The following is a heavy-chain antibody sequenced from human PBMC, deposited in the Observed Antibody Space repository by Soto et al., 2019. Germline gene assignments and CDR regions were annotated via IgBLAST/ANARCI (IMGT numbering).Heavy chain of an antibody. J-gene: IGHJ4*02. V-gene: IGHV3-64*01. Sequence: EVQLVESGGGLVQPGGSLRLSCAASGFTFSSYAMHWVRQAPGKGLEYVSAISSNGGSTYYANSVKGRFTISRDNSKNTLYLQMGLLRAEDMAVYHCAREESGGSLPHYWGQGTLVTVSS. D-gene: IGHD2-15*01. CDR1: GFTFSSYA. CDR3: AREESGGSLPHY. CDR2: ISSNGGST.